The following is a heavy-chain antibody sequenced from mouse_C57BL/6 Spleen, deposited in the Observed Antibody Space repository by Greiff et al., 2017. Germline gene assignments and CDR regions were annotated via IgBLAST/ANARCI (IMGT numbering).Heavy chain of an antibody. D-gene: IGHD1-1*01. Sequence: EVKLVESGGDLVKPGGSLKLSCAASGFTFSSYGMSWVSQTPDKRLEWVATISSGGSYTYYPDSVKERYTISRDNAKNTRYLQMSSLKSEDAAMYYCASITHYFDYWGKGTTLTVSS. CDR2: ISSGGSYT. V-gene: IGHV5-6*01. CDR1: GFTFSSYG. J-gene: IGHJ2*01. CDR3: ASITHYFDY.